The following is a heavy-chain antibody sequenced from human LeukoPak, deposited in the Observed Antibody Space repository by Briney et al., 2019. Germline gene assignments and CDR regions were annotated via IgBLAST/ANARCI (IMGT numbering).Heavy chain of an antibody. CDR1: GGSISSYY. CDR2: IYTSWST. D-gene: IGHD3-22*01. V-gene: IGHV4-4*07. Sequence: SETLSLTCTVSGGSISSYYWSWIRQPAGKGLEWIGRIYTSWSTNYNPSLKSRVTMSVDTSKNQFSLKLSSVTAADTAVYFCARVLYGYYDSSGHIPYTHSYYYYYMDAWGKGTTVTVSS. CDR3: ARVLYGYYDSSGHIPYTHSYYYYYMDA. J-gene: IGHJ6*03.